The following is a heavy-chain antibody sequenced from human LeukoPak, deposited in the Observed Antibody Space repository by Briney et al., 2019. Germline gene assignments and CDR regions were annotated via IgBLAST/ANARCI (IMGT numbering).Heavy chain of an antibody. CDR2: IYDTAST. V-gene: IGHV4-59*08. Sequence: SETLSLTCTVSSGSISSHYWSWIRQPPGKGLEWIGYIYDTASTNYNPSLKSRVTISVDRSKNQFSLNLRSVTAADTAVYYCARQVGVAARYYYFYMDVWGKGTTVTVSS. CDR3: ARQVGVAARYYYFYMDV. D-gene: IGHD6-6*01. CDR1: SGSISSHY. J-gene: IGHJ6*03.